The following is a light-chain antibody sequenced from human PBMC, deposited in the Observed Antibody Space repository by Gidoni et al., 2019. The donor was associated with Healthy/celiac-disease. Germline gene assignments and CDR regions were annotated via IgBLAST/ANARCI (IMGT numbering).Light chain of an antibody. CDR3: QSYDSSLSGGVV. J-gene: IGLJ2*01. Sequence: QSVLTQPPSVSGAPGQRVTISCTGSSSNTGAGYDVHWYQQLPGPAPKLLTYGNSNRPSGVPDRFSGSKSGTSASLAITGLQAEDEADYYCQSYDSSLSGGVVFGGGTKLTVL. CDR1: SSNTGAGYD. CDR2: GNS. V-gene: IGLV1-40*01.